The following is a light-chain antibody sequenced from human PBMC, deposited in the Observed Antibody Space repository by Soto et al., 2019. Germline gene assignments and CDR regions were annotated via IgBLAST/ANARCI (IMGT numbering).Light chain of an antibody. Sequence: EIMMTQSPATLSVSPGERATLSCRASQSISANIAWYQQKPGQAPRLLIYAASVRASGIPARFSGTGFGREFSLSISSLQPEDSGVYYCQQYNNWSLISLGQGTRLEIK. CDR3: QQYNNWSLIS. CDR1: QSISAN. V-gene: IGKV3-15*01. CDR2: AAS. J-gene: IGKJ5*01.